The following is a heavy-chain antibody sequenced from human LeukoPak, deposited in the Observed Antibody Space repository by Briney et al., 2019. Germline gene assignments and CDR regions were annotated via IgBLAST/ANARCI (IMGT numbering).Heavy chain of an antibody. CDR3: ARGRDQVYSSSWYKGRGFDP. V-gene: IGHV4-39*07. Sequence: SETLSLTCTVSGGSISSTNYYWGWIRQPPGKGLEWIGEINPSGNTNYNSSLKSRVTMSVDTSKNQFSLKLNSVTAADTAMYYCARGRDQVYSSSWYKGRGFDPWGQGTLVTVSS. D-gene: IGHD6-13*01. CDR2: INPSGNT. CDR1: GGSISSTNYY. J-gene: IGHJ5*02.